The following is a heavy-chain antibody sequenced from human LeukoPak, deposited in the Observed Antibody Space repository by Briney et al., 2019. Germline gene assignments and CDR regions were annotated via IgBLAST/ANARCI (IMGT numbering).Heavy chain of an antibody. CDR2: IYYSGST. D-gene: IGHD2-2*01. J-gene: IGHJ5*02. V-gene: IGHV4-59*01. CDR3: AREGIVVVPAPQSLGLDP. CDR1: GGSISSYY. Sequence: PSETLSLTCTVSGGSISSYYWSWIRQPPGKGLEWIGYIYYSGSTNYNPSLKSRVTISVDTSKDQFSLKLSSVTAADTAVYYCAREGIVVVPAPQSLGLDPWGQGTLVTVSS.